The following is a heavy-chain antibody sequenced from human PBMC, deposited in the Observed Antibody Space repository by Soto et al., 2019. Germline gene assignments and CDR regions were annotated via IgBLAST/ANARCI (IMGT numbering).Heavy chain of an antibody. CDR2: SSRNPSTV. CDR1: GFTFTDYY. Sequence: QVQLVESGGGLVKPGGSLRLSCVSSGFTFTDYYMSWIRQAPGPGLEWVSYSSRNPSTVSNADSVKGRFTISRDNAKNSLYLQMNRLRDEDTAVYFLARGWEEYDDDMDVWGKGTTVTVSS. V-gene: IGHV3-11*01. CDR3: ARGWEEYDDDMDV. D-gene: IGHD1-26*01. J-gene: IGHJ6*03.